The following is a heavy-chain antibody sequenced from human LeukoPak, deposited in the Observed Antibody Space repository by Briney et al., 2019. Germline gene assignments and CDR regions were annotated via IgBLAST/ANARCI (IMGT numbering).Heavy chain of an antibody. CDR2: ISAYNGNT. J-gene: IGHJ6*03. CDR1: GYTFTSYG. V-gene: IGHV1-18*01. D-gene: IGHD3-10*01. Sequence: ASVKVSCKASGYTFTSYGISWVRQAPGQGLEWMGWISAYNGNTNYAQKLQGRVTMTTDTSTSTAYMELRSLRSDDTAVYYCARNVEAHYYGSGRYYYYYMDVWGKGTTVTISS. CDR3: ARNVEAHYYGSGRYYYYYMDV.